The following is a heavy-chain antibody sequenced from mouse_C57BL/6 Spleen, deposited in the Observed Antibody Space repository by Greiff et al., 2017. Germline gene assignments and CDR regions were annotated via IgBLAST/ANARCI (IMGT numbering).Heavy chain of an antibody. Sequence: VKLMESGPELVKPGASVKLSCKASGYTFTSYDINWVKQRPGQGLEWIGWIYPRDGSTKYNEKFKGKATLTVDTSSSTAYMELHSLTSEDSAVYFCAREEGYDYDGAWFAYWGQGTLVTVSA. CDR2: IYPRDGST. CDR1: GYTFTSYD. D-gene: IGHD2-4*01. J-gene: IGHJ3*01. V-gene: IGHV1-85*01. CDR3: AREEGYDYDGAWFAY.